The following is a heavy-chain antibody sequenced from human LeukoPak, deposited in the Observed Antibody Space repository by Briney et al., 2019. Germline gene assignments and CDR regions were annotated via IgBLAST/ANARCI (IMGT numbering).Heavy chain of an antibody. CDR1: GYTFTGYY. V-gene: IGHV1-2*02. Sequence: APVTVSCKASGYTFTGYYMRWVRQAPGQGLEWMGWINPNSGGTNYAQKFQGRVTMTRDTSISTAYMELSRLRSDDTAVYYCARDTAMAFYYMDVWGKGTTVTVSS. D-gene: IGHD5-18*01. J-gene: IGHJ6*03. CDR2: INPNSGGT. CDR3: ARDTAMAFYYMDV.